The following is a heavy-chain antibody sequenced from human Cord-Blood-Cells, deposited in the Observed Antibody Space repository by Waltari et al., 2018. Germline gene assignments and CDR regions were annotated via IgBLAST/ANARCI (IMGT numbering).Heavy chain of an antibody. J-gene: IGHJ3*02. CDR3: ARVSSWYAFDI. Sequence: EVQLLESGVGMVKPGGPLSPTCAASGFPSRSYSMNWVRQAPGKGLEWVSSISSSSSYIYYADSVKGRFTISRDNAKNSLYLQMNSLRAEDTAVYYCARVSSWYAFDIWGQGTMVTVSS. D-gene: IGHD6-13*01. V-gene: IGHV3-21*01. CDR1: GFPSRSYS. CDR2: ISSSSSYI.